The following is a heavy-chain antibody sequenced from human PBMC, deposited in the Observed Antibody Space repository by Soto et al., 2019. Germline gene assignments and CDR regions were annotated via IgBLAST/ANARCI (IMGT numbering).Heavy chain of an antibody. D-gene: IGHD4-4*01. CDR3: ARPLWRDDYNWGYFDL. V-gene: IGHV3-30-3*01. CDR1: GFTFCSYA. J-gene: IGHJ2*01. CDR2: ISYDGSNK. Sequence: ESGGGVVQPGRSLRLSCAAAGFTFCSYAMHWVRQAPGKGLEWVAVISYDGSNKYYADSVKGRFTISRDNSKNTLYLQMNSLRADDTAVYYCARPLWRDDYNWGYFDLWGRGTLVTVSS.